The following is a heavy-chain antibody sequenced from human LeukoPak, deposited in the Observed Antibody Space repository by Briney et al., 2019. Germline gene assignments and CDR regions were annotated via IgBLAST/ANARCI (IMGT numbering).Heavy chain of an antibody. Sequence: PGGSLRLSCAASGFTFSSYGMHWVRQAPGKGLEWVAVIWYDGSNKYYADSVKGRFTISRDNSKNTLYLQMNSLRAEDTAVYYCARGAEYYDFWSGPPRDNWFDPWGQGTLVTVSS. V-gene: IGHV3-33*01. D-gene: IGHD3-3*01. CDR1: GFTFSSYG. J-gene: IGHJ5*02. CDR3: ARGAEYYDFWSGPPRDNWFDP. CDR2: IWYDGSNK.